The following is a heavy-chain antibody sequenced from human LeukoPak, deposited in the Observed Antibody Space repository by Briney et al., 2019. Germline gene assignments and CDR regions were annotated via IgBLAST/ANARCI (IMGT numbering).Heavy chain of an antibody. CDR3: ARVKPLDCTSTSCAFDY. Sequence: GGSLRLSCAASGFSFSSYAMSWVRQAPGKGLEWASALTHSGGSTFYADSVKGRFTISRDNSHNTVYLRMNSLRADDTAVYYCARVKPLDCTSTSCAFDYWGQGTLVSVSS. CDR1: GFSFSSYA. D-gene: IGHD2-2*01. J-gene: IGHJ4*02. V-gene: IGHV3-23*01. CDR2: LTHSGGST.